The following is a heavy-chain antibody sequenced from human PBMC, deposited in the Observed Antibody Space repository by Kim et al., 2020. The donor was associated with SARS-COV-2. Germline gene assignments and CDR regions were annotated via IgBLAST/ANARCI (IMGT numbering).Heavy chain of an antibody. CDR1: GFTFSSYS. Sequence: GGSLRLSCAASGFTFSSYSMNWVRQAPGKGLEWVSSISSSSSYIYYADSVKGRFTISRDNAKNSLYLQMNSLRAEDTAVYYCARDTDHYYGSGSPPWEYYMDVWGKGTTVTVSS. J-gene: IGHJ6*03. V-gene: IGHV3-21*01. CDR3: ARDTDHYYGSGSPPWEYYMDV. CDR2: ISSSSSYI. D-gene: IGHD3-10*01.